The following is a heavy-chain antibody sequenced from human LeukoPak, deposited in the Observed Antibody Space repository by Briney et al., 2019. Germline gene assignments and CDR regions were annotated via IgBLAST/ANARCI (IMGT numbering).Heavy chain of an antibody. Sequence: SETLSLTCAVSGGSFIGYHWNWIRQPPGKGLEWIGEINHSGSTNYNPSLKSRVTISVDTSKNQFSLKLRSVTAADTGVYYCARDPTTVVTTPYYFDAWGPGTLVTVSS. D-gene: IGHD4-23*01. CDR3: ARDPTTVVTTPYYFDA. J-gene: IGHJ4*02. CDR1: GGSFIGYH. V-gene: IGHV4-34*01. CDR2: INHSGST.